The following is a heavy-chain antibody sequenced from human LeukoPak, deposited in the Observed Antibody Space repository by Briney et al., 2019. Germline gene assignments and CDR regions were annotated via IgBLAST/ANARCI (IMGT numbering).Heavy chain of an antibody. CDR2: MNPNSGNT. J-gene: IGHJ6*02. Sequence: ASVKVSCKASGYTFTSYDINWVRQATGQGLEWMGWMNPNSGNTGYAQKFQGRVTMTRNTSISTAYMELSSLRSEDTAVYYCARINYYDSSGYHEDSYYYYGMDVWGQGTTVTVSS. CDR1: GYTFTSYD. V-gene: IGHV1-8*01. CDR3: ARINYYDSSGYHEDSYYYYGMDV. D-gene: IGHD3-22*01.